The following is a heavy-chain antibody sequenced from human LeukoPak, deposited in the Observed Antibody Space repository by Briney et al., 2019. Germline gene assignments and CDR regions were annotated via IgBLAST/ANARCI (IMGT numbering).Heavy chain of an antibody. CDR1: GFTLSSYS. Sequence: PGGSLRLSCAASGFTLSSYSMNWVRQAPGKGLEWVSSISSSSSYIYYADSVKGRFTISRDNAKNSLYLQMNSLRAEDTAVYYCARDLGVAAAAWGQGTLVTVSS. CDR3: ARDLGVAAAA. D-gene: IGHD6-13*01. V-gene: IGHV3-21*01. J-gene: IGHJ5*02. CDR2: ISSSSSYI.